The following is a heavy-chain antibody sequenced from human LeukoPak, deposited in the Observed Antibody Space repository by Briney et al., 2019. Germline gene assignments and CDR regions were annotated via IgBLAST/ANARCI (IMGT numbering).Heavy chain of an antibody. J-gene: IGHJ4*02. CDR1: GFTFDDYA. V-gene: IGHV3-9*01. CDR3: AKEVDTAMVTGLDY. D-gene: IGHD5-18*01. Sequence: GGSLRLSCAASGFTFDDYAMHWVRQAPGKGLEWVSGISWNSGSIGYADSVKGRFTISRDKAKNSLYLQMNSLRAEDTALYYCAKEVDTAMVTGLDYWGQGTLVTVSS. CDR2: ISWNSGSI.